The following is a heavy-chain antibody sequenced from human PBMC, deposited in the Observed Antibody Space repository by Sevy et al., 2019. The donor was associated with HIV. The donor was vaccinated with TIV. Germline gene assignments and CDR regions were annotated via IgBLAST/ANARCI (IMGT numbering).Heavy chain of an antibody. CDR2: ISHDGSDK. V-gene: IGHV3-30*03. Sequence: GGSLRLSCAASGFNFRIYDMHWVRQAPGKGLEWVAVISHDGSDKFYAESVKGRFTISRDNSKNMVFLQLNSLRGDDTAVYYCATGRQGATYGYWGQGTPVTVSS. D-gene: IGHD1-26*01. J-gene: IGHJ4*02. CDR3: ATGRQGATYGY. CDR1: GFNFRIYD.